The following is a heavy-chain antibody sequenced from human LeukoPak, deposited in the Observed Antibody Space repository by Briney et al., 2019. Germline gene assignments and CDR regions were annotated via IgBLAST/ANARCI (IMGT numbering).Heavy chain of an antibody. V-gene: IGHV3-33*01. D-gene: IGHD5-18*01. J-gene: IGHJ4*02. CDR1: GFTFSSYG. CDR2: IWYDGSNK. CDR3: ARDLDGVDTAMVPFDY. Sequence: PGGSLRLSCAASGFTFSSYGMHWVRQAPGKGLEWVAVIWYDGSNKYYADSVKGRFTISRDNSKNTLYLQMNSLRAEDTAVYYCARDLDGVDTAMVPFDYWGQGTLVTVSS.